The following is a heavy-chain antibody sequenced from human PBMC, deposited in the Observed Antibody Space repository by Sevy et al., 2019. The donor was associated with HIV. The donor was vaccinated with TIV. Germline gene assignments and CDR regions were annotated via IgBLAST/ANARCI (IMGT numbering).Heavy chain of an antibody. Sequence: ASVKVSCKASGGTFSSYAISWVRQAPGQGLEWMGGIIPIFGTANYAQKFQRRVTITADESTSTAYMELSSLRSEDTAVYYCARGARGYSGYDSYYFDYWGQGTLVIVSS. J-gene: IGHJ4*02. CDR1: GGTFSSYA. CDR2: IIPIFGTA. CDR3: ARGARGYSGYDSYYFDY. D-gene: IGHD5-12*01. V-gene: IGHV1-69*13.